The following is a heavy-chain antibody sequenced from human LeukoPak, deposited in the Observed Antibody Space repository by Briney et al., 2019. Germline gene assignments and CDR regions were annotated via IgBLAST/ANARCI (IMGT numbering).Heavy chain of an antibody. CDR2: IYYSGST. Sequence: PSETLSLTCTVSGGSISSYYWSWIRQPPGKGLEWIGYIYYSGSTNYNPSLKSRVTISVDTSKNQFSLKLSSVTAADTAVYYCARVGIFGVGFDYWGQGALVTVSS. D-gene: IGHD3-3*01. J-gene: IGHJ4*02. CDR3: ARVGIFGVGFDY. V-gene: IGHV4-59*01. CDR1: GGSISSYY.